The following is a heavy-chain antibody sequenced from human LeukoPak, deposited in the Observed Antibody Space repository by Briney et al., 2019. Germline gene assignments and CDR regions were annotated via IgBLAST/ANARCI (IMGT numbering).Heavy chain of an antibody. D-gene: IGHD6-19*01. CDR1: GYTFTGYY. Sequence: ASVKVSCKASGYTFTGYYIHWVRQASGQGVEWMGWISPNSGGTKYTQKFQGRVTMTRDTSISTAYMELSSLTSDDTAGYYCARDPLRGSSGWYEWGQGNLVTVSS. V-gene: IGHV1-2*02. J-gene: IGHJ4*02. CDR3: ARDPLRGSSGWYE. CDR2: ISPNSGGT.